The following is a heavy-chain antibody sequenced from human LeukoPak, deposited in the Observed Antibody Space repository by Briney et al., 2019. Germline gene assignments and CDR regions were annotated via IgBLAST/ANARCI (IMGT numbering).Heavy chain of an antibody. CDR1: GYTFTDYY. CDR3: ARGGPVTMIWGVIDY. CDR2: INPNSGGT. J-gene: IGHJ4*02. Sequence: ASVKVSCKASGYTFTDYYLHWARQAPGQGLEWMAWINPNSGGTNYAQNFQGRVTMTRDTSISTAYMELSSLRSDDTAVYYCARGGPVTMIWGVIDYWGQGTLVTVS. D-gene: IGHD3-10*01. V-gene: IGHV1-2*02.